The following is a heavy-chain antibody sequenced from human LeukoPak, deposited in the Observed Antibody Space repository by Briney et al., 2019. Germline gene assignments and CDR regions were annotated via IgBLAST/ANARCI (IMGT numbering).Heavy chain of an antibody. V-gene: IGHV3-23*01. J-gene: IGHJ5*02. D-gene: IGHD3-9*01. CDR1: GFTFSSYA. Sequence: GGSLRLSCAASGFTFSSYAMSWVRQAPGKGLEWVSAISDSGGSTYYADSVKGRFTISRDNSKNTLYLQMNSLRAEDTAVYYCAKAPTSDWLLNNWFDPWGQGTLVTVSS. CDR3: AKAPTSDWLLNNWFDP. CDR2: ISDSGGST.